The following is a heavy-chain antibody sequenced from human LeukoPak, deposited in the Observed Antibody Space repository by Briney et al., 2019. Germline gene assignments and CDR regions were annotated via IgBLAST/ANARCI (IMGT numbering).Heavy chain of an antibody. D-gene: IGHD5-24*01. V-gene: IGHV1-69*04. CDR1: GDTFTSYA. CDR2: IIPIFGIA. J-gene: IGHJ3*02. CDR3: ARDSRDGYRRNDAFDI. Sequence: ASVKVSCKASGDTFTSYAISWVRQAPGQGLEWMGRIIPIFGIANYAQKFQGRVTITADKSTSTAYMELSSLRSEDTAVYYCARDSRDGYRRNDAFDIWGQGTMVTVSS.